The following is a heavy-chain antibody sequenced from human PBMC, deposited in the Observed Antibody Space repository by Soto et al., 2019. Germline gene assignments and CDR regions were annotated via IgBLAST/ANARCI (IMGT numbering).Heavy chain of an antibody. J-gene: IGHJ5*02. Sequence: SVKVSCKASGGTFSSYAISWVRQAPGQGLEWMGGIIPIFGTANYAQKFQGRVTITADESTSTAYMELSSLRSEDTAVYYCARDGNPSSMQGQYNWFYPWGQGTLVTVSS. V-gene: IGHV1-69*13. CDR2: IIPIFGTA. D-gene: IGHD2-2*01. CDR3: ARDGNPSSMQGQYNWFYP. CDR1: GGTFSSYA.